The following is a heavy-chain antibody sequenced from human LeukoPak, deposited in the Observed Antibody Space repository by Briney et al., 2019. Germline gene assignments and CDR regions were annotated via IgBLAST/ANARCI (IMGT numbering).Heavy chain of an antibody. CDR3: VKSNSRYQPWTLDI. D-gene: IGHD2-2*01. CDR2: IFYNEGT. CDR1: GGSFSGYY. J-gene: IGHJ3*02. V-gene: IGHV4-59*01. Sequence: SEILSLTCAVYGGSFSGYYWSWIRQPPGKGLEWIGYIFYNEGTSYNPSLKSRVTISVDTSNNQLSLKVNSVTAADTAMYYCVKSNSRYQPWTLDIWGRGTMVTVSS.